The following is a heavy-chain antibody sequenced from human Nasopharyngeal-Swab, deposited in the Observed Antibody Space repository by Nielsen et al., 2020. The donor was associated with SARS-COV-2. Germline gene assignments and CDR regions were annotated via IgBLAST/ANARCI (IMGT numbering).Heavy chain of an antibody. Sequence: GESLKISCAASGFTFSSYSMNWVRQAPGKGLEWVSSISSSSSYIYYADSVKGRFTISRDNAKNSLYLQMNSLRAEDTAVYYCARAYSSGWTWFDYWGQGTLVTSPQ. CDR1: GFTFSSYS. J-gene: IGHJ4*02. D-gene: IGHD6-19*01. CDR3: ARAYSSGWTWFDY. V-gene: IGHV3-21*01. CDR2: ISSSSSYI.